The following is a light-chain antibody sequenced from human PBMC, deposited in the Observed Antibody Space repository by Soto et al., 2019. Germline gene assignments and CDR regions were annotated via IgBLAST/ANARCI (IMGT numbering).Light chain of an antibody. CDR3: QQRSIWPLT. CDR1: QSVVNY. V-gene: IGKV3-11*01. Sequence: IVLEQSPATLPLSPGEIATLSCRASQSVVNYLAWYQQKPGQTPRLLIYDASNRANGIPARFSGSGSGTDFTLTISTLEPEDFAVYYCQQRSIWPLTFGGGTKLEIK. J-gene: IGKJ4*01. CDR2: DAS.